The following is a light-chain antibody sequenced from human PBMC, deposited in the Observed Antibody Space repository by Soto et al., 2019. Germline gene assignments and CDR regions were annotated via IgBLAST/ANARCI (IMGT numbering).Light chain of an antibody. Sequence: EIVLTQSPGTLSLSPGERATLSCRTSQSVSNSYLAWYQQKPGQAPRLLIFGASSRATDIPDRFSGSGSGTDFTLTISRLEPEDFAVYYCQQYGSSPMYTFGQGTKLEIK. V-gene: IGKV3-20*01. CDR3: QQYGSSPMYT. CDR1: QSVSNSY. J-gene: IGKJ2*01. CDR2: GAS.